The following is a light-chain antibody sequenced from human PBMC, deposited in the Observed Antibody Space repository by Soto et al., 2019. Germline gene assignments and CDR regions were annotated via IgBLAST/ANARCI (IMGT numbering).Light chain of an antibody. CDR1: QSVSSY. V-gene: IGKV3-11*01. CDR3: QQRSNWPWT. Sequence: EIVLTQSPATLSLSPGERATLSCWASQSVSSYLAWYQHKPGQAPRLLIYDASNRATGIPARFSGSGSGTDFNITISSLEPEDFAVYYCQQRSNWPWTFGQGTKVEIK. CDR2: DAS. J-gene: IGKJ1*01.